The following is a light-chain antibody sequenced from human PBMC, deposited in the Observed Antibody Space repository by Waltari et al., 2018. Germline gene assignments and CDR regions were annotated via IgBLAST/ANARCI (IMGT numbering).Light chain of an antibody. J-gene: IGKJ1*01. CDR3: QNHERLPAT. CDR1: QSISKY. V-gene: IGKV3D-20*02. Sequence: EIMLTQSPATLSLSPGERATLSCRASQSISKYLIWYQQKPGQAPRLLIYETSRRATGIPDRFSGSGSGTDFSLTISRLEPEDFAVYYCQNHERLPATFGQGTKVEFK. CDR2: ETS.